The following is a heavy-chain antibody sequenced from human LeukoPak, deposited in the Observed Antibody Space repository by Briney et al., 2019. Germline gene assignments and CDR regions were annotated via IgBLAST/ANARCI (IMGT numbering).Heavy chain of an antibody. CDR3: ARRISSTWGY. V-gene: IGHV4-34*01. CDR2: INHSGST. CDR1: GGSFSGYY. Sequence: SSETLSLTCAVYGGSFSGYYWSWIRQPPGKGLEWIGEINHSGSTNYNPSLKSRVTISVDTSKNQFSLKLSSVTAADTAVYYCARRISSTWGYWGQRTLVTVSS. J-gene: IGHJ4*02. D-gene: IGHD6-13*01.